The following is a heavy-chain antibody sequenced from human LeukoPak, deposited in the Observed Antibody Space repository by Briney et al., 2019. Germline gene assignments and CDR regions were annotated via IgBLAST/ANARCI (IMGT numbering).Heavy chain of an antibody. CDR2: IYSGGNT. D-gene: IGHD3-3*01. CDR3: AKNVGDYDFWSGLYYYYMDV. Sequence: GGSLRLSCAASGFTVSNNYVYWVRQAPGKGLEWVSVIYSGGNTYYADSVKDRFIISRDNSKNTVYLHMNSLRAEDTAVYYCAKNVGDYDFWSGLYYYYMDVWGKGTTVTVSS. CDR1: GFTVSNNY. V-gene: IGHV3-66*01. J-gene: IGHJ6*03.